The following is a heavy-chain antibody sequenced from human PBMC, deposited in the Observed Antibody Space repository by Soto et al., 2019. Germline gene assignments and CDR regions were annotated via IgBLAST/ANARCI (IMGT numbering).Heavy chain of an antibody. CDR1: GFTVSSNY. Sequence: GSLRLSCAASGFTVSSNYMSWVRQAPGKGLEWVSVIYSGGSTYYADSVKGRFTISRDNSKNTLYLQMNSLRAEDTAVYYCARDRGYYDILTGYTPQGWFDPWGQGT. V-gene: IGHV3-66*01. CDR3: ARDRGYYDILTGYTPQGWFDP. J-gene: IGHJ5*02. D-gene: IGHD3-9*01. CDR2: IYSGGST.